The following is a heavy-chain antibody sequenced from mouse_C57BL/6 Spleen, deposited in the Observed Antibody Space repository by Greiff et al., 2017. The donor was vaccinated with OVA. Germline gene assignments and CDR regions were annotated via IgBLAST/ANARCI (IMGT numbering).Heavy chain of an antibody. Sequence: QVHVKQPGAELVRPGSSVKLSCKASGYTFTSYWMHWVKQRPIQGLEWIGNIDPSDSETHYNQKFKDKATLTVDKSSSTAYIQLSSLTSEDSAVYYCARGFTTVDYWGQGTTLTVSS. J-gene: IGHJ2*01. CDR3: ARGFTTVDY. V-gene: IGHV1-52*01. CDR1: GYTFTSYW. D-gene: IGHD1-1*01. CDR2: IDPSDSET.